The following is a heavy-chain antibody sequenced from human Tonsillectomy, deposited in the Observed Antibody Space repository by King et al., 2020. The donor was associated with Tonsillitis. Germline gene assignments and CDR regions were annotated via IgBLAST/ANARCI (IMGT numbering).Heavy chain of an antibody. V-gene: IGHV3-30-3*01. CDR1: GFTFSSYA. J-gene: IGHJ4*02. CDR3: ARDRPGEIVVVTYYFDY. Sequence: VQLVESGGGVVQPGRSLRLSCAASGFTFSSYAMHWVRQAPGKGLEWVAVISYDGSNKYYADSVKGRFTISRDNSKTTLYLQMNSLRAEDTAVYYCARDRPGEIVVVTYYFDYWGQGTLVTVSS. CDR2: ISYDGSNK. D-gene: IGHD3-22*01.